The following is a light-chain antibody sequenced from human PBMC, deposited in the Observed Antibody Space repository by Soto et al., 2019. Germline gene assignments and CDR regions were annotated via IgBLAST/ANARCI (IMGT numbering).Light chain of an antibody. CDR1: SSNIGSNT. CDR2: RNN. Sequence: QSVLTQPPSASGTPGQRVTISCSGGSSNIGSNTVNWYKHLPGTAPKLLIYRNNERPSGVPDRFSGSKSGTSASLAISGLQSEDEADYYCAAWDDSLNGYVFGTGTKVTVL. V-gene: IGLV1-44*01. J-gene: IGLJ1*01. CDR3: AAWDDSLNGYV.